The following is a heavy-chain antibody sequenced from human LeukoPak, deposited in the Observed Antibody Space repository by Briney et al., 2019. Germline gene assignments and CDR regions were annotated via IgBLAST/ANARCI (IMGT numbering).Heavy chain of an antibody. D-gene: IGHD5-24*01. J-gene: IGHJ5*02. V-gene: IGHV1-2*02. Sequence: ASVKVSFKASGYTFTGYYMHWVRQAPGQGLEWMGWINPNSGGTNYAQKFQGRVTMTRDTSISTAYMELSRLRSDDTAVYYCARDRRDGYNYWFDPWGQGTLVTVSS. CDR3: ARDRRDGYNYWFDP. CDR2: INPNSGGT. CDR1: GYTFTGYY.